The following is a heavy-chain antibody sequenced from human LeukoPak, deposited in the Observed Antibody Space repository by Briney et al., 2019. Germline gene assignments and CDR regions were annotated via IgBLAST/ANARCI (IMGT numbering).Heavy chain of an antibody. Sequence: GESLKISCKGSGYSFTSYWISWVRQMPGKGLEWMGRIDPSDSYTNYSPSFQGHVTISADKSISTAYLQWSSLRASDTAMYYCARYTTGDFDYWGQGTLVTVSS. CDR2: IDPSDSYT. CDR3: ARYTTGDFDY. D-gene: IGHD1-1*01. J-gene: IGHJ4*02. V-gene: IGHV5-10-1*01. CDR1: GYSFTSYW.